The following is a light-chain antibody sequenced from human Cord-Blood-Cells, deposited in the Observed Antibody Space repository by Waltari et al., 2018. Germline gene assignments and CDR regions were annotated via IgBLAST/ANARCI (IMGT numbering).Light chain of an antibody. Sequence: EIVFTQSPATLSLSPGERATLSCSASQRVSSYLAWYLQKPCQAPRLLIYDASNRATGIPARFSGSGSDTAFTITISSLEPVDFAVYYCQQRSNWLFTFGPGTKVDIK. CDR2: DAS. CDR3: QQRSNWLFT. V-gene: IGKV3-11*01. CDR1: QRVSSY. J-gene: IGKJ3*01.